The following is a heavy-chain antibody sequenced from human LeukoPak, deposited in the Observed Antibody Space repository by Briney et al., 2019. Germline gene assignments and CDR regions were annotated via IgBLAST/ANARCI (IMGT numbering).Heavy chain of an antibody. V-gene: IGHV1-2*02. CDR3: TRSRESREFDS. CDR2: IRPFSGGT. J-gene: IGHJ4*02. CDR1: GYTFTGYY. D-gene: IGHD1-26*01. Sequence: ASVKVSCKASGYTFTGYYMHWVRQAPGQGLEWMAWIRPFSGGTRYAQKFQDRVTLTRDTSISTAYMDLSRLTSDDTAVYFCTRSRESREFDSWGQGTLVTVSS.